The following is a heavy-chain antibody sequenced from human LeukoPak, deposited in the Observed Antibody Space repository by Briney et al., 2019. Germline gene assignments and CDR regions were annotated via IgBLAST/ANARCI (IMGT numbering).Heavy chain of an antibody. V-gene: IGHV4-39*01. Sequence: TSETLSLTCTVSGGSISSSSYYWGWIRQPPGKGLEWIGSIYYSGSTYYNPSLKSRVTISVDTSKNQFSLKLSSVTAADTAVYYCAIPIHSSSWYSGPSYYYYTDVWGKGTTVTVSS. J-gene: IGHJ6*03. CDR2: IYYSGST. CDR3: AIPIHSSSWYSGPSYYYYTDV. CDR1: GGSISSSSYY. D-gene: IGHD6-13*01.